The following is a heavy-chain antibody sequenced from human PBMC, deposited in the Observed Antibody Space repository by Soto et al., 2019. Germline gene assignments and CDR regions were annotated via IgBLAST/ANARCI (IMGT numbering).Heavy chain of an antibody. D-gene: IGHD3-10*01. CDR2: IGYDGSNK. CDR1: GLTLSRFA. V-gene: IGHV3-30-3*01. Sequence: QVQLVESGGGVVQPGRSLRLSCAASGLTLSRFATHWVRQAPGKGLEWVAVIGYDGSNKDYADSVKGRFTISRDNSKNTLYLQMNSLRPEDTAVYYCARDPVNYYGSWTYGMDVWGQGTTVTVSS. CDR3: ARDPVNYYGSWTYGMDV. J-gene: IGHJ6*02.